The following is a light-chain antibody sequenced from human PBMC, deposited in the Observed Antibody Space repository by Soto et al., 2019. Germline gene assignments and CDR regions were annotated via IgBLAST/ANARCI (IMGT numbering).Light chain of an antibody. J-gene: IGKJ3*01. CDR3: QQYNNWPPGT. Sequence: EIVMTQSPATLSVSPGERATLSCRASQSVSSNLAWYQQKPGQAPRLLIYGASTRATGIPARFSGSRSGTEFTLTISSLQSEDFAFYYCQQYNNWPPGTFGPGTKVDIK. V-gene: IGKV3-15*01. CDR2: GAS. CDR1: QSVSSN.